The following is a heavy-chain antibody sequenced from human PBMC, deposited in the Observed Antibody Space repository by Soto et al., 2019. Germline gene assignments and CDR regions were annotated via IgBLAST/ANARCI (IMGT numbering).Heavy chain of an antibody. D-gene: IGHD6-13*01. J-gene: IGHJ5*02. V-gene: IGHV3-23*01. Sequence: GGSLRLSCAASGFTFSSYAVSWVRQAPGKGLEWVSAISGSGGSTYYADSVKGRXXXXXXXXXXXXXXXXXXXXXXXXXXXYXXRQIAXAGNNWFXP. CDR2: ISGSGGST. CDR1: GFTFSSYA. CDR3: XRQIAXAGNNWFXP.